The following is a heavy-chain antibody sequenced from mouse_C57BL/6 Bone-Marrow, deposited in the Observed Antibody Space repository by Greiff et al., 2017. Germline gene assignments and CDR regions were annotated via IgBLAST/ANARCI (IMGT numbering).Heavy chain of an antibody. CDR3: ARKGGYYYGSSYWYFDV. CDR1: GYTFTSYG. Sequence: VMLVESGAELARPGASVKLSCKASGYTFTSYGISWVKQRTGQGLEWIGEIYPRSGNTYYNEKFKGKATLTADKSSSTAYMELRSLTSEDSAVYFCARKGGYYYGSSYWYFDVWGTGTTVTVSS. V-gene: IGHV1-81*01. J-gene: IGHJ1*03. CDR2: IYPRSGNT. D-gene: IGHD1-1*01.